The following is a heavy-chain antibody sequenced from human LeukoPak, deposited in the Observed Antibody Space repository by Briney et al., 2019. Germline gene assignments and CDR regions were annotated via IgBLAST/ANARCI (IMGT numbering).Heavy chain of an antibody. D-gene: IGHD3-9*01. CDR2: ISSSSSYI. Sequence: PGGPLRLSCAASGFPFNAYWMTWVRQAPGKGLEWVSSISSSSSYIYYADSVKGRFTISRDNAKNSLYLQMNSLRAEDTAVYYCARGEFARVLRYFGGVYYYGMDVWGQGTTVTVSS. V-gene: IGHV3-21*01. J-gene: IGHJ6*02. CDR3: ARGEFARVLRYFGGVYYYGMDV. CDR1: GFPFNAYW.